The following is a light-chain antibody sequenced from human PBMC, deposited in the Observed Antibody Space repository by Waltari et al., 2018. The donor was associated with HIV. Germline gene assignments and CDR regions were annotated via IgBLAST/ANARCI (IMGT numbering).Light chain of an antibody. V-gene: IGLV3-21*03. CDR3: QVWDTSADQYVV. Sequence: SYVVTQPPSVSVAPARTARISCGGDYTESKSDNWSQQKPGRAPGMVIYDDSDRPSGIPERFSGSNSENIATLTIRKVEAGDEADYFCQVWDTSADQYVVFGGGTKLAVV. CDR1: YTESKS. J-gene: IGLJ2*01. CDR2: DDS.